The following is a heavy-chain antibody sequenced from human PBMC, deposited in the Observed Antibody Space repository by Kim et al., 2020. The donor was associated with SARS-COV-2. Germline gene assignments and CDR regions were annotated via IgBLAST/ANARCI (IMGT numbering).Heavy chain of an antibody. Sequence: SETLSLTCAVYGGSFSGYYWSWIRQPPGKGLEWIGEINHSGSTNYNPSLESRVTISVDTSKNQFSLKLSSVTAADTAVYYCARDPSYYYGSGRRAPFDY. CDR2: INHSGST. CDR1: GGSFSGYY. J-gene: IGHJ4*01. V-gene: IGHV4-34*01. CDR3: ARDPSYYYGSGRRAPFDY. D-gene: IGHD3-10*01.